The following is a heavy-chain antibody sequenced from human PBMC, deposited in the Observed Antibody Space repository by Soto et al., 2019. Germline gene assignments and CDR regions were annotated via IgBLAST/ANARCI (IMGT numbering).Heavy chain of an antibody. Sequence: GASVKVSCKASGGTFSSYAISWVRQAPGQGLEWMGGIIPIFGTANYAQKFQGRVTITADESTSTAYMELSSLRSEDTAVYYCARPGIRGVPNSACYGMDVWGQGTTVTVSS. V-gene: IGHV1-69*13. CDR1: GGTFSSYA. CDR3: ARPGIRGVPNSACYGMDV. J-gene: IGHJ6*02. CDR2: IIPIFGTA. D-gene: IGHD3-10*01.